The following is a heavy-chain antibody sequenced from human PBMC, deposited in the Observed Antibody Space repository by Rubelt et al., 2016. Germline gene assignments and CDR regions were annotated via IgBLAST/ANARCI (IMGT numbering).Heavy chain of an antibody. D-gene: IGHD3-22*01. Sequence: QVQLQESGPGLVRPSETLSLTCTVSGDSVNSYYWSWIRQPPGMGLEWIGYIYYSGSTKYNPSLKSRFTISLDKSKNQFSLELSSVTAADTAVYYCARESYDSSGYYAYWGQGTLVTVSS. V-gene: IGHV4-59*02. J-gene: IGHJ4*02. CDR2: IYYSGST. CDR1: GDSVNSYY. CDR3: ARESYDSSGYYAY.